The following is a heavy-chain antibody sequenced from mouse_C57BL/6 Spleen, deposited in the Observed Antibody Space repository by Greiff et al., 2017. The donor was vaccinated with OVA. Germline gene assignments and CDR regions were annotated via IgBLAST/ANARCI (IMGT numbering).Heavy chain of an antibody. CDR3: ARDYDYDGDAMDY. D-gene: IGHD2-4*01. V-gene: IGHV1-26*01. J-gene: IGHJ4*01. Sequence: EVQLQHSGPGLLKPGASLKISCRPSGYTFPNSYLTGVRQSHGKSLNWLGDINPTNGGPNYNEKFKGKATMTVDKSSSTAYVELRSLTSEDSAVYYGARDYDYDGDAMDYWGQGTSVTVSS. CDR1: GYTFPNSY. CDR2: INPTNGGP.